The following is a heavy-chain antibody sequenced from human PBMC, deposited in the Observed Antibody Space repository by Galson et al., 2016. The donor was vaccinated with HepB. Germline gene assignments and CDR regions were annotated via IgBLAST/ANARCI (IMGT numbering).Heavy chain of an antibody. CDR2: LYYSGST. CDR1: GGSISSSRYS. J-gene: IGHJ4*02. Sequence: ETLSLTCTVSGGSISSSRYSWGWIRQPPGKGLEWIGCLYYSGSTYYNSSLKSRVTISVDTSKNQSPLNLSAVTAADTAVYYCARYCSSTSCSRYGDILTGYDGPFWGQGALVTVSS. CDR3: ARYCSSTSCSRYGDILTGYDGPF. V-gene: IGHV4-39*01. D-gene: IGHD2-2*01.